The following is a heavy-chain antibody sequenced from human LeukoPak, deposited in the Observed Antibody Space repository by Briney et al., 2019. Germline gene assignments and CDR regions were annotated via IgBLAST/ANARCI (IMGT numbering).Heavy chain of an antibody. CDR2: IKQDGSEK. Sequence: GGALRLSCAGTGFTCSSYWMSWVRQAPGKGLEWVDNIKQDGSEKYYVDSVKGRFTISRDNAKNSLYLQMNSLRAEDTAVYYCARDNHYGGFDYWGQGTLVTVSS. CDR1: GFTCSSYW. CDR3: ARDNHYGGFDY. D-gene: IGHD4-23*01. V-gene: IGHV3-7*01. J-gene: IGHJ4*02.